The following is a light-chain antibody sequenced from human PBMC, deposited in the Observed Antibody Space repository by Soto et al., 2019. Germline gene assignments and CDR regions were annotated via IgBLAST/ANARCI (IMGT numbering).Light chain of an antibody. J-gene: IGLJ3*02. V-gene: IGLV1-40*01. CDR3: QSYDSSLSVNWV. CDR1: SSNIGAGYD. Sequence: QSVLTQPPSVSGAPGQRVTISCTGSSSNIGAGYDVHWYQQLPGTAPKLLIYGNSNRPSGVPDRFSGSTSGTSASLAITGLQAEDEADYYCQSYDSSLSVNWVFGGGTKLTVL. CDR2: GNS.